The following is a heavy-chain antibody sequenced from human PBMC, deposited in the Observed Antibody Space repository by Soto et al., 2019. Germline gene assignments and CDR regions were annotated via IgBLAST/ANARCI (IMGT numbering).Heavy chain of an antibody. V-gene: IGHV1-69*02. CDR3: ARELYSSSSLGYYYYYYMDV. Sequence: QVQLVQSGAEVKKPGSSVKVSCKASGGTFSSYTISWVRQAPGQGLEWMGRIIPILGIANYAQKFQGRVTITADNSTSTAYMELSSLRSEDTAVYYCARELYSSSSLGYYYYYYMDVWGKGTTVTVSS. CDR2: IIPILGIA. J-gene: IGHJ6*03. D-gene: IGHD6-6*01. CDR1: GGTFSSYT.